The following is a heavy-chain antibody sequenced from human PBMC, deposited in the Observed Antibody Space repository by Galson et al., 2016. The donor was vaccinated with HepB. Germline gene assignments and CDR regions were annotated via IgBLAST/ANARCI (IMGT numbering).Heavy chain of an antibody. CDR1: DFTFSNAW. CDR2: ISSVSSYI. CDR3: ARDRVGSSYYMDPFDY. Sequence: SLRLSCAASDFTFSNAWMNWARQAPGKGLEWVSSISSVSSYIYYADSMKGRFTVSRDNAKNSLYLQMNSLRAEDTAVYYCARDRVGSSYYMDPFDYWGQGTLVTVSS. J-gene: IGHJ4*02. V-gene: IGHV3-21*01. D-gene: IGHD1-26*01.